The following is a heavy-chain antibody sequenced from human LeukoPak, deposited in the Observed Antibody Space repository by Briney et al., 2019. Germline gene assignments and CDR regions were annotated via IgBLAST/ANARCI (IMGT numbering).Heavy chain of an antibody. V-gene: IGHV3-30*18. J-gene: IGHJ4*02. CDR3: AKVRWGSDNALDS. D-gene: IGHD3-16*01. CDR2: ISHDGSNK. Sequence: GGSLRLSCAASGFPFSDYGMYWVRQAPGKGLEWLAVISHDGSNKHYADSVKGRITISRDNSVNTLYLQMNSLTAEDTAVYYCAKVRWGSDNALDSWGQGTLVTGSS. CDR1: GFPFSDYG.